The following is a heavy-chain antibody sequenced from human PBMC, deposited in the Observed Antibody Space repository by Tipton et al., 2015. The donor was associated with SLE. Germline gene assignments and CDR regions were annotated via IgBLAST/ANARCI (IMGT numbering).Heavy chain of an antibody. CDR1: GGSITSTSHY. CDR3: ATDGDY. V-gene: IGHV4-39*07. J-gene: IGHJ4*02. CDR2: IYYNGRT. Sequence: TLSLTCTVSGGSITSTSHYWGWIRQPPGKGLEWIGSIYYNGRTYYNPSLKSRVTISVDTSQNQFSLHLTSVTAADMAVYYCATDGDYWGQGTLVTVSS. D-gene: IGHD5-24*01.